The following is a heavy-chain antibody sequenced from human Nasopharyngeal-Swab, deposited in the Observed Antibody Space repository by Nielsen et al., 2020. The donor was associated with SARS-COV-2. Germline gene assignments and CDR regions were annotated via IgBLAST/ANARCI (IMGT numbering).Heavy chain of an antibody. CDR3: ARTAAFCGGDCYSEYFQH. Sequence: GESLKISCAASGFTVSSSYMSWVRQAPGKGLEWVSSISGSSAYIWYADSVKGRFTVSRDNAKNSLYLQMNNLRADDTAIYYCARTAAFCGGDCYSEYFQHWGQGTLVTVSS. D-gene: IGHD2-21*02. J-gene: IGHJ1*01. CDR1: GFTVSSSY. V-gene: IGHV3-21*01. CDR2: ISGSSAYI.